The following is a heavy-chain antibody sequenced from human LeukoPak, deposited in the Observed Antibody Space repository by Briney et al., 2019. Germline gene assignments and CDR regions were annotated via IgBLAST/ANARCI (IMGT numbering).Heavy chain of an antibody. Sequence: ASVKVSCKASGYTFTSYGISWVRQAPGQGLEWMGRIIPILGIANYAQKFQGRVTITADKSTSTAYMELSSLRSEDTAVYYCAREERWLHFFDYWGQGTLVTVSS. J-gene: IGHJ4*02. CDR2: IIPILGIA. V-gene: IGHV1-69*04. CDR1: GYTFTSYG. CDR3: AREERWLHFFDY. D-gene: IGHD5-24*01.